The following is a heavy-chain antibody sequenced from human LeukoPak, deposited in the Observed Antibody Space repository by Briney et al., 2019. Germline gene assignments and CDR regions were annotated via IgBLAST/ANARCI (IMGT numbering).Heavy chain of an antibody. D-gene: IGHD3-10*01. J-gene: IGHJ4*02. V-gene: IGHV3-7*03. CDR2: INQGGSEK. CDR1: GLTFSNFW. CDR3: AKYDGQVRGGSGYADH. Sequence: GGSLILSCVASGLTFSNFWMTWVRQAPGEGLEWVASINQGGSEKYYVDSVKGRFIISRDNAKSSLYLQMNSLRAEDTAVYYCAKYDGQVRGGSGYADHWGQGTLVSVSS.